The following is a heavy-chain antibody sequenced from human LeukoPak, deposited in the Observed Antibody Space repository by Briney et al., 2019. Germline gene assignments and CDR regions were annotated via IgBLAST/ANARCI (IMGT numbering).Heavy chain of an antibody. CDR2: SNAGNGNT. D-gene: IGHD2-2*01. J-gene: IGHJ5*02. CDR1: GYTFTSYA. Sequence: ASVKVSCKASGYTFTSYAMHWVRQAPGQRLEWMGWSNAGNGNTKYSQEFQGRVTITRDTSTSTAYMELRSLRSDDTAVYYCARASDPSAVPAARSSWFDPWGQGTLVTVSS. CDR3: ARASDPSAVPAARSSWFDP. V-gene: IGHV1-3*02.